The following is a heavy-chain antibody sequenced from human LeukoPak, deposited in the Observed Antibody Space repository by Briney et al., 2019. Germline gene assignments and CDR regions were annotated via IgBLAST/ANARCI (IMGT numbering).Heavy chain of an antibody. CDR1: GGSISSYY. V-gene: IGHV4-59*01. J-gene: IGHJ3*02. CDR3: AVSGSLIDAFDI. CDR2: IYYSGST. D-gene: IGHD1-26*01. Sequence: SETLSLTCTVSGGSISSYYWSWIRQPPGKGLEWIGYIYYSGSTNYNPSLKSRVTISVDTSKNQFSLKLSSVTAADTAVYYCAVSGSLIDAFDIWGQGTMVTVSS.